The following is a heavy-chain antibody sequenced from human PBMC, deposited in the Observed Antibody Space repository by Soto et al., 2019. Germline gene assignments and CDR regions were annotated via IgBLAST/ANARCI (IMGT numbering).Heavy chain of an antibody. CDR1: GYTFTSYY. J-gene: IGHJ4*02. CDR2: INPSGGST. Sequence: GASVKVSCKASGYTFTSYYMHWVRQAPGQGLEWMGIINPSGGSTSYAQKFQGRVTMTRDTSTSTVYMELSSLRSEDTAVYYCARDPQYYYDSSGSLFDYWGQGTLVTVT. D-gene: IGHD3-22*01. CDR3: ARDPQYYYDSSGSLFDY. V-gene: IGHV1-46*01.